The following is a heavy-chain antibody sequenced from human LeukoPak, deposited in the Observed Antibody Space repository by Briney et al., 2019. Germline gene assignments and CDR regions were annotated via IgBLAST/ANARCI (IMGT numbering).Heavy chain of an antibody. V-gene: IGHV3-23*01. CDR1: GFTFNTYA. CDR2: ISGSSGNT. CDR3: ARDRPRYYYGSGSDY. J-gene: IGHJ4*02. D-gene: IGHD3-10*01. Sequence: GGSLRLSCAASGFTFNTYAMSWVRQAPGKGLEWVSAISGSSGNTYYADSVKGRFTISRDNAKNSLYLQMNSLRAEDTAVYYCARDRPRYYYGSGSDYWGQGTLVTVSS.